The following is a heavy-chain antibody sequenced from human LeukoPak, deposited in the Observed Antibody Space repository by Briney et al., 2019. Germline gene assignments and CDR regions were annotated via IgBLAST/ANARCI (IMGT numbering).Heavy chain of an antibody. Sequence: GGSLRLSCAASGFTFSSYWMSWVRQAPGKGLEWVANIKQDGSEKYYVDSVKGRFTISRDNAKNSLYLQMNSLRAEDTALYYCAKSIAGSSGVGDYWGQGTLVTVSS. V-gene: IGHV3-7*03. CDR3: AKSIAGSSGVGDY. J-gene: IGHJ4*02. CDR2: IKQDGSEK. D-gene: IGHD1-14*01. CDR1: GFTFSSYW.